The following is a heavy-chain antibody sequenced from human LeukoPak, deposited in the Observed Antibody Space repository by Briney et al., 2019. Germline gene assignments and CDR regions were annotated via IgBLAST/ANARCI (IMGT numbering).Heavy chain of an antibody. V-gene: IGHV3-23*01. Sequence: GGSLRLSCAASGFTFSSYTMSWVRQAPGKGLDWVSAISGSGRSTYYAGSVKGRSTISRDNSKNTLYLQVNSLRAEDTAVYYCAKGIMYYDILSAFDYWGQGTLVTVSS. CDR3: AKGIMYYDILSAFDY. CDR2: ISGSGRST. D-gene: IGHD3-9*01. CDR1: GFTFSSYT. J-gene: IGHJ4*02.